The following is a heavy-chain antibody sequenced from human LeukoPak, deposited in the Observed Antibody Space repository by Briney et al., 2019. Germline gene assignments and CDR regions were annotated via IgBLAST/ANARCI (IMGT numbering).Heavy chain of an antibody. J-gene: IGHJ4*02. CDR1: GGSISSGSYY. V-gene: IGHV4-61*02. D-gene: IGHD2-15*01. CDR2: IYTSGST. Sequence: SQTLSLTCTVSGGSISSGSYYWSWIRQPAGKGLEWIGRIYTSGSTNYNPSLKSRVTISVDTSKNQFSLKLSSVTAADTAVYYCARGYPVDYWGQGTLVTVSS. CDR3: ARGYPVDY.